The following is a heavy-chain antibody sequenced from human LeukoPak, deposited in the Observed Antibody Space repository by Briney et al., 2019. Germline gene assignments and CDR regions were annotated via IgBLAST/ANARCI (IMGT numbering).Heavy chain of an antibody. CDR3: AKDYYDSSGYYSPPPIFDY. V-gene: IGHV3-30*01. J-gene: IGHJ4*02. CDR2: ISYDGSNK. Sequence: TGGSLRLSCAASGFTFSSYAMHWVRQAPGKGLEWVAVISYDGSNKYYADSVKGRFTISRDNSKNTLYLQMNSLRAEDTAVYYCAKDYYDSSGYYSPPPIFDYWGQGTLVTVSS. CDR1: GFTFSSYA. D-gene: IGHD3-22*01.